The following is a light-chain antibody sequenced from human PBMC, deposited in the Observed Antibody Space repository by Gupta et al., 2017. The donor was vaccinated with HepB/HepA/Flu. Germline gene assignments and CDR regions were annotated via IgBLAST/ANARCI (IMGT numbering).Light chain of an antibody. Sequence: SYVLTQPPSVSVAPGKTARITCGGNNIGRKSVPWYQQKQGQAPVLFVEDDSERPSGIPERFAGSNSGNTATLTISRVEAGDEADDYCQVWDSSSDHVVFGGGTKLTVL. J-gene: IGLJ2*01. V-gene: IGLV3-21*03. CDR2: DDS. CDR3: QVWDSSSDHVV. CDR1: NIGRKS.